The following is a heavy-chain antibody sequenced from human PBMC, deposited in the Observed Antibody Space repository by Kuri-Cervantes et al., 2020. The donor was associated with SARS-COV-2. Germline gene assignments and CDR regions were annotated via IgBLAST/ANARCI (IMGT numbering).Heavy chain of an antibody. J-gene: IGHJ3*02. D-gene: IGHD2-2*01. V-gene: IGHV3-66*02. CDR3: ARGPQLLSPEAFDI. CDR2: IYSGGST. CDR1: GFTFSDYY. Sequence: LSLTCAASGFTFSDYYMSWIRQAPGKGLEWVSVIYSGGSTYYADSVKGRFTISRDNSKNTLYLQMNSLRAEDTAVYYCARGPQLLSPEAFDIWGQGTMVTVSS.